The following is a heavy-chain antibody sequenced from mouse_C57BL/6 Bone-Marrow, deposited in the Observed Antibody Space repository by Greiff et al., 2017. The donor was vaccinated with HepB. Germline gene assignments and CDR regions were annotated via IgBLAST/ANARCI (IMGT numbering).Heavy chain of an antibody. CDR3: ARSDYGSSLWYFDV. Sequence: QVQLKQPGAELVKPGASVKLSCKASGYTFTSYWMHWVKQRPGRGLEWIGRIDPNSGGTKYNEKFKSKATLTVDKPSSTAYMQLSSLTSEDSAVYYCARSDYGSSLWYFDVWGTGTTVTVSS. CDR2: IDPNSGGT. J-gene: IGHJ1*03. D-gene: IGHD1-1*01. CDR1: GYTFTSYW. V-gene: IGHV1-72*01.